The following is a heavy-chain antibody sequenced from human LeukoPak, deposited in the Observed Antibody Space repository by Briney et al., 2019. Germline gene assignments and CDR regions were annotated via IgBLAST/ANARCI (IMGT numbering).Heavy chain of an antibody. CDR3: AKDDCSSTSCYVNKAFDI. CDR2: ISYDGSNK. Sequence: GGSLRLSCEASGFTFSRYGMHWVRQAPGKGLEWVAVISYDGSNKYYADSVKGRFTISRDNSKNTLYLQMNSLRAEDTAVYYCAKDDCSSTSCYVNKAFDIWGQGTMVTVSS. J-gene: IGHJ3*02. D-gene: IGHD2-2*01. V-gene: IGHV3-30*18. CDR1: GFTFSRYG.